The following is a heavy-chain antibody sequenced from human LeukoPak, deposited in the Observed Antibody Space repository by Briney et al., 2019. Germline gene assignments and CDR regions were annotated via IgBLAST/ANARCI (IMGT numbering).Heavy chain of an antibody. J-gene: IGHJ4*02. V-gene: IGHV3-74*01. Sequence: GGSLRLSCAASGFIFSNYWMHWVRQAPGKGPMWVSRICPDGTGISYADSVKARFTTSRDNAKNTVYLQMNGLREEDTAVYYCVRDFRSADYWGQGTLVTVSS. CDR1: GFIFSNYW. CDR2: ICPDGTGI. CDR3: VRDFRSADY.